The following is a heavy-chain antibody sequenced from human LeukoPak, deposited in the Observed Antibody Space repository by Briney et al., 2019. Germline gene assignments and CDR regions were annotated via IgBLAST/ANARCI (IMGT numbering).Heavy chain of an antibody. J-gene: IGHJ4*02. D-gene: IGHD3-9*01. CDR1: GYTFTSYG. CDR2: ISAYNGNT. CDR3: ARDRGYYDILTGYVY. V-gene: IGHV1-18*01. Sequence: ASVKVSCKASGYTFTSYGISWVRQAPGQGLEWMGWISAYNGNTNYAQKLQGRVTMTTDTSTSTAYMELRSLRSDDTAVYYCARDRGYYDILTGYVYWGQGTLVTVSS.